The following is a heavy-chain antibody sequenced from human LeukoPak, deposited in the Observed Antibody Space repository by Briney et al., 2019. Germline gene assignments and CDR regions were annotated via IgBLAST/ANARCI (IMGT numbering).Heavy chain of an antibody. CDR1: GGSISSYY. V-gene: IGHV4-59*08. J-gene: IGHJ6*02. Sequence: PSETLSLTCAVSGGSISSYYWSWIRQPPGKGLEWIRYIYYSGRTNYKPSLKSRVTISVDTSKNHFSLKLSSVTAADTAVYYCARGSPSPSGSTSYYYYYYGMDVWGQGTTATVSS. CDR2: IYYSGRT. D-gene: IGHD2-2*01. CDR3: ARGSPSPSGSTSYYYYYYGMDV.